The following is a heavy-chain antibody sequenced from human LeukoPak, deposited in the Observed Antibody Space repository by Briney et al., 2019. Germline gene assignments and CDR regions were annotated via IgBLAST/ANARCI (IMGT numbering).Heavy chain of an antibody. CDR2: IYYSGSP. Sequence: SETLSLTCTVSGGSISSSGYYWGWIRQPPGKGLEWIGSIYYSGSPYYNPSLKSRVTISVDTSKNQISLKLTSVTAADTAVYYCVRQFDIDNWFDPWGQGALVTVSS. V-gene: IGHV4-39*07. CDR3: VRQFDIDNWFDP. D-gene: IGHD3-10*01. CDR1: GGSISSSGYY. J-gene: IGHJ5*02.